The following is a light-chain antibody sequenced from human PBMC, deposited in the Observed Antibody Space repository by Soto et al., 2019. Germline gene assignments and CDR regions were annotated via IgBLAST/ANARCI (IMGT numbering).Light chain of an antibody. J-gene: IGLJ3*02. CDR2: EVT. CDR1: INDIGSYHY. Sequence: ALTQPASVSGSPGQSITISCTATINDIGSYHYVAWYQHHPGKAPKLIIYEVTHRPSGVSNRFSGSKSGNTASLTISGLQAEDEADYYCSSYTTTSTTFGGGTKVTVL. CDR3: SSYTTTSTT. V-gene: IGLV2-14*01.